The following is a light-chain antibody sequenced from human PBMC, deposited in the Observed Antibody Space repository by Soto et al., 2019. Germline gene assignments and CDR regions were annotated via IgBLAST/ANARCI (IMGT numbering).Light chain of an antibody. CDR3: QQYYRPWT. J-gene: IGKJ1*01. CDR2: WAS. CDR1: QSVLYSSNNKNY. V-gene: IGKV4-1*01. Sequence: DIVMTQSPDSLAVSLGERATINCKSSQSVLYSSNNKNYLAWYQQKPGQPHKLLIYWASTRESGVPDRFSGSGSGTDFTLTSSSLQAEDVAVYYCQQYYRPWTFGQGTKVEIK.